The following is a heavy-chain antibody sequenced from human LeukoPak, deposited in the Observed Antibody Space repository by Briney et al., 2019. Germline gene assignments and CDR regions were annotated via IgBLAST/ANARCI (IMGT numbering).Heavy chain of an antibody. CDR2: ISAYNGNT. D-gene: IGHD3-3*01. J-gene: IGHJ6*02. Sequence: ASVKVSCKASGYTFTSYYMHWVRQAPGQGLEWMGWISAYNGNTNYAQKLQGRVTMTTDTSTSTAYMELRSLRSDDTAVYYCARGGYDFWSGYASGYYGMDVWGQGTTVTVSS. V-gene: IGHV1-18*04. CDR3: ARGGYDFWSGYASGYYGMDV. CDR1: GYTFTSYY.